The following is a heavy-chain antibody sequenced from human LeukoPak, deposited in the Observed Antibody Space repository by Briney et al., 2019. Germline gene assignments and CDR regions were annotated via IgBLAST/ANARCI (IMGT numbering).Heavy chain of an antibody. Sequence: ASVKVSCKASVYTFTGYYMHWVRQAPGQGLEWMGWINPNSGGTNYAQKFQGRVTMTRDMSTSTVYMELSSLRSEDTAVYYCAREDIVVVVAATPSHPLDYWGQGTLVTVSS. J-gene: IGHJ4*02. V-gene: IGHV1-2*02. D-gene: IGHD2-15*01. CDR3: AREDIVVVVAATPSHPLDY. CDR1: VYTFTGYY. CDR2: INPNSGGT.